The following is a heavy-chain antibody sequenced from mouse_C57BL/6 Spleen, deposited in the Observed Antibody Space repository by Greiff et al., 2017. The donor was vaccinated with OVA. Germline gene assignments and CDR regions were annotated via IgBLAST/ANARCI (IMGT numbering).Heavy chain of an antibody. CDR1: GYTFTSYW. CDR3: ARGQLAGNAMDY. CDR2: IHPNSGST. D-gene: IGHD4-1*01. Sequence: VQLQQSGAELVKPGASVKLSCKASGYTFTSYWMHWVKQRPGQGLEWIGMIHPNSGSTNYNEKFKGKATLTVDKSSSTASMQLSSLTSEDSAVYDGARGQLAGNAMDYWGQGTSVTVSS. V-gene: IGHV1-64*01. J-gene: IGHJ4*01.